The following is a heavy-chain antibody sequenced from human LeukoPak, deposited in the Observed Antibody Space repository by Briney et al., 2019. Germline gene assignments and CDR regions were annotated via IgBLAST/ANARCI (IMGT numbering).Heavy chain of an antibody. CDR1: GGSFSGYY. CDR2: INHSGST. D-gene: IGHD5-18*01. V-gene: IGHV4-34*01. Sequence: SETLSLTCAVYGGSFSGYYWSWIRQPPGKGLEWIGEINHSGSTNYNPSLKSRVTISVDTSKNQFSLKLSSVTAADTAVYYCARGSSRDTAMVTHFDYWGQGTLVTVSS. J-gene: IGHJ4*02. CDR3: ARGSSRDTAMVTHFDY.